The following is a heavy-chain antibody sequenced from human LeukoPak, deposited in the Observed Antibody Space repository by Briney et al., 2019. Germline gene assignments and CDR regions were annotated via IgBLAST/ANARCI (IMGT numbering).Heavy chain of an antibody. CDR1: GGTFSSYA. D-gene: IGHD6-6*01. Sequence: SVKVSCKASGGTFSSYAISWVRQAPGQGLEWMGGIIPIFGTANYAQKFQGRVTITTDESTSTAYMELSSLRSEDTAVYYCARVIAARLYYYYMDVWGKGTTVTVSS. J-gene: IGHJ6*03. CDR2: IIPIFGTA. V-gene: IGHV1-69*05. CDR3: ARVIAARLYYYYMDV.